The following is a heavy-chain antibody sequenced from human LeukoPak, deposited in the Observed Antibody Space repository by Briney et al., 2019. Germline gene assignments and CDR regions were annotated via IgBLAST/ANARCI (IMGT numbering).Heavy chain of an antibody. D-gene: IGHD3-10*01. J-gene: IGHJ3*02. Sequence: GGSLRLSCAASGFTFSSYGMSWVRQAPGKGLEWVSAISGSGGSTYYADSVKGRFTISRDNSKNTLYLQMNSLRAEDTAVYYCAKHEGFYGSGDDAFDIWGQGTMVTVSS. V-gene: IGHV3-23*01. CDR3: AKHEGFYGSGDDAFDI. CDR1: GFTFSSYG. CDR2: ISGSGGST.